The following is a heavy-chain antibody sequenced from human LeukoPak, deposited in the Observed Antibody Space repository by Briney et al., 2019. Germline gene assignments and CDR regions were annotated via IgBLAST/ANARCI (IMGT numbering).Heavy chain of an antibody. V-gene: IGHV3-74*01. CDR1: GFTFSSYW. CDR2: INSDGSST. J-gene: IGHJ4*02. CDR3: ARGLSYQDDY. Sequence: QPGGSLRLSCAASGFTFSSYWMHWVRQAPENGLVWVSRINSDGSSTIYADSVKGRFTISRDNAKNTLYLQMNSLRAEDTAVYYCARGLSYQDDYWGQGTLVTVSS. D-gene: IGHD2-2*01.